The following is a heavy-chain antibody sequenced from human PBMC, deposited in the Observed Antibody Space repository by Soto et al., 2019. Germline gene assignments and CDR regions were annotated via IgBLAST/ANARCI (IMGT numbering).Heavy chain of an antibody. V-gene: IGHV1-18*01. CDR1: GYTFTSYG. J-gene: IGHJ4*02. CDR3: ATEITFGGVIVKSHPVY. Sequence: ASVKVSCKASGYTFTSYGISWVRQAPGQGLEWMGWISAYNGNTNYAQKLQGRVTMTTDTSTSTAYMELRSLRSDDTAVYYCATEITFGGVIVKSHPVYWGQGTLVTVSS. D-gene: IGHD3-16*02. CDR2: ISAYNGNT.